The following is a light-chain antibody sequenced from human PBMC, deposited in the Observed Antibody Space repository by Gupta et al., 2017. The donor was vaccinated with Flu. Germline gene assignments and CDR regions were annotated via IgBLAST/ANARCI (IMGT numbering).Light chain of an antibody. V-gene: IGKV2-30*01. J-gene: IGKJ1*01. CDR1: ESLVYSDGDSY. Sequence: DAVMTHSPLSLHVTLGQPASIACRSSESLVYSDGDSYVSWITQRPGQSQTRIIYKASNRDSGVPDRISGSGSGTDFTLTIRRLEAKDVGVYYCMHRTRWPWTFGHGTKVEI. CDR3: MHRTRWPWT. CDR2: KAS.